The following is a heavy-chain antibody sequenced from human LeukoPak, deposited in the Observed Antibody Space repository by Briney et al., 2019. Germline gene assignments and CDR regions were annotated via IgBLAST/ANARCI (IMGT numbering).Heavy chain of an antibody. D-gene: IGHD1-20*01. CDR2: ISGSGGST. V-gene: IGHV3-23*01. J-gene: IGHJ4*02. CDR3: AKDITGTTAPENFDY. Sequence: GGSLRLSCAASGFTFSSYAMSWVRQAPGKGLEWVSAISGSGGSTYYADSVKGRFTISRDNSKNTLYLQMNSLRAEDTAVYYCAKDITGTTAPENFDYWGQGTLVTVSS. CDR1: GFTFSSYA.